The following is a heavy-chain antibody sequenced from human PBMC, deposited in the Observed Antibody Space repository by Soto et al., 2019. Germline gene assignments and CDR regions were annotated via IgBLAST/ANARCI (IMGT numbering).Heavy chain of an antibody. CDR1: GFTFSSYG. J-gene: IGHJ4*02. CDR2: IKSKTDSGTT. Sequence: GGSLRLSCAASGFTFSSYGMHWVRQAPGKGLEWVGRIKSKTDSGTTDYAAPVKGRFTISRDDSKNTLYLQMNSLKTEDTAVYYCTTDPVTMIVVVPSSGWGQGTLVTVSS. V-gene: IGHV3-15*07. CDR3: TTDPVTMIVVVPSSG. D-gene: IGHD3-22*01.